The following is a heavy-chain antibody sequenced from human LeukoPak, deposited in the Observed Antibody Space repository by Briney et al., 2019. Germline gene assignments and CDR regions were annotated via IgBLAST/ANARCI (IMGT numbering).Heavy chain of an antibody. D-gene: IGHD3-10*02. J-gene: IGHJ3*02. Sequence: PSETLSLTCTVSGGSISSYYWSWIRQPPGKGLEWIGYIYYSGSTNYNPSLKSRVTISVDTSKNQFSLKLSSVTAADTAVYYCASVRTLDAFDIWGQGTMVTVSS. V-gene: IGHV4-59*12. CDR3: ASVRTLDAFDI. CDR1: GGSISSYY. CDR2: IYYSGST.